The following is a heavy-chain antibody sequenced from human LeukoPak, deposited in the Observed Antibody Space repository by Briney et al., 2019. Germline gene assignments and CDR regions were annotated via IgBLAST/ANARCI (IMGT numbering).Heavy chain of an antibody. D-gene: IGHD6-13*01. J-gene: IGHJ4*02. CDR2: IRYDGSNK. Sequence: QAGGSLRLSCAASGFTFSSYGMHWVRQAPGKGLEWVAFIRYDGSNKYYADSVKGRFTISRDNSKNTLYLQMNSLRAEDTAVYYCAKDRGGGYIAAAAPDYWGQGTLVTVSS. V-gene: IGHV3-30*02. CDR3: AKDRGGGYIAAAAPDY. CDR1: GFTFSSYG.